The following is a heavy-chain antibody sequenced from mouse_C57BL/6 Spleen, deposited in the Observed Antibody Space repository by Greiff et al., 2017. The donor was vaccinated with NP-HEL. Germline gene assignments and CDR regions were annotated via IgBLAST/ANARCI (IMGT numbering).Heavy chain of an antibody. J-gene: IGHJ2*01. CDR2: ISSGSSTI. CDR3: ARGRPYYFDY. V-gene: IGHV5-17*01. CDR1: GFTFSDYG. Sequence: EVQRVESGGGLVKPGGSLKLSCAASGFTFSDYGMHWVRQAPEKGLEWVAYISSGSSTIYYADTVKGRFTISRDNAKNTLFLQMTSLRSEDTAMYYCARGRPYYFDYWGQGTTLTVSS.